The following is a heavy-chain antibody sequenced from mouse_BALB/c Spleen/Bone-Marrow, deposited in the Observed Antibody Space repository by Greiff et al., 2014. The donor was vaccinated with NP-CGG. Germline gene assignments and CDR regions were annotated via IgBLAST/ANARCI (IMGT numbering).Heavy chain of an antibody. Sequence: QVQLQQSGAELVKPGASVKLSCKASGYTFTSYYMYWVKQRPGQGLEWIGEINPSNGGTNFNEKFKSKATLTVDKSSSTAYMQLSRLTFEDSAIYYCTRPYYGYVGYAYWGQGTQVTVSA. D-gene: IGHD1-2*01. V-gene: IGHV1S81*02. CDR2: INPSNGGT. J-gene: IGHJ3*01. CDR1: GYTFTSYY. CDR3: TRPYYGYVGYAY.